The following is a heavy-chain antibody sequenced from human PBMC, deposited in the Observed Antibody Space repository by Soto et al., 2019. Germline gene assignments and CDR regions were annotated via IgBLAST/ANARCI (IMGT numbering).Heavy chain of an antibody. J-gene: IGHJ3*01. D-gene: IGHD2-15*01. CDR3: ARAAVAFDAFDL. CDR1: GASVSSNSAT. Sequence: QLQQSGPGLVKPSHTLSLTCGLSGASVSSNSATWNWIRQSPSRDLEWLGRTYLRSKWYNEYAVSEKSRIASSPDTSKTHCSLQLSSVTPEDTAVYFCARAAVAFDAFDLWGQGTVVTVSS. V-gene: IGHV6-1*01. CDR2: TYLRSKWYN.